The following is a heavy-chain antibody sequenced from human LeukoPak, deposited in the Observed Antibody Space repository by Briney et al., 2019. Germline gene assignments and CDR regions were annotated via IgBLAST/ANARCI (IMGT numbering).Heavy chain of an antibody. V-gene: IGHV6-1*01. CDR2: TYYRSKWYN. J-gene: IGHJ5*02. D-gene: IGHD3-22*01. CDR3: ARSVRNYYDSSGYTNWFDP. CDR1: GDSVSSNSAA. Sequence: PSQTLSLTCAISGDSVSSNSAAWNWIRQSPSRGLEWLGRTYYRSKWYNDYAVSVKSRITINADTSKNQFSLQLNSVTPEDTAVYYCARSVRNYYDSSGYTNWFDPWGQGTLVTVSS.